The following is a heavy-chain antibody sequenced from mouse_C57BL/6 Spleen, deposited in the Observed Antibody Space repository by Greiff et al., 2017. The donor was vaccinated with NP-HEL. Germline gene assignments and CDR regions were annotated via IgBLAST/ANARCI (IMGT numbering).Heavy chain of an antibody. V-gene: IGHV1-74*01. CDR1: GYNLTSYG. J-gene: IGHJ1*03. Sequence: VQLQQPGAELVKPGASVKVSCKASGYNLTSYGRHGGKQRQGKGGEGRGRRQASDSDTNYNQKFKGKATLTVDKSSSTAYMQLSSLTSEDSAVYYCAINYGNYWYFDVWGTGTTVTVSS. CDR2: RQASDSDT. D-gene: IGHD2-1*01. CDR3: AINYGNYWYFDV.